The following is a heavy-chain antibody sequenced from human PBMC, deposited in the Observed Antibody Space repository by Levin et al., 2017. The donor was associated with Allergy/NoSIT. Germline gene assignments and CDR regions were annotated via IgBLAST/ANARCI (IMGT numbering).Heavy chain of an antibody. CDR1: DDSISSSNYY. CDR2: INYSGTT. J-gene: IGHJ4*02. CDR3: ARHASRHYYNPQNY. V-gene: IGHV4-39*01. D-gene: IGHD3-10*01. Sequence: ESLKISCTVSDDSISSSNYYWGWVRQPPGKGLEWIGSINYSGTTHYNPSLQSRVTISVDASKNEFSLRLSSVTAADTAVYYCARHASRHYYNPQNYWGRGTLVSVSS.